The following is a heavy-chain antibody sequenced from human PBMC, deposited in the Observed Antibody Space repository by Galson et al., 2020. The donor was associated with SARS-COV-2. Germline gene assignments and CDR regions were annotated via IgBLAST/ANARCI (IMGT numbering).Heavy chain of an antibody. CDR2: INPNSGGT. CDR1: GYTFTGYY. J-gene: IGHJ4*02. V-gene: IGHV1-2*06. Sequence: ASVKVSCKASGYTFTGYYMHWVRQAPGQGLEWMGRINPNSGGTNYAQKFQGRVTMTRDTSISTAYMELSRLRSDDTAVYYCARDYGSGSYLGYWGQGTLVTVSS. CDR3: ARDYGSGSYLGY. D-gene: IGHD3-10*01.